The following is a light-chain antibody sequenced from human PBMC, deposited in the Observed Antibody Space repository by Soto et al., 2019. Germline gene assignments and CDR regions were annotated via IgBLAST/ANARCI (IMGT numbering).Light chain of an antibody. J-gene: IGLJ1*01. CDR3: SSYTTRDNLV. CDR2: EVI. V-gene: IGLV2-14*01. CDR1: SSDVGGYNY. Sequence: QSALTQPASVSGSPGQSITISCTGASSDVGGYNYVSWYQQYPGKAPTLMISEVINRPSGVSDRFSGSKSGSTASLTISGLQPEDEADYYCSSYTTRDNLVFGTGTKVTVL.